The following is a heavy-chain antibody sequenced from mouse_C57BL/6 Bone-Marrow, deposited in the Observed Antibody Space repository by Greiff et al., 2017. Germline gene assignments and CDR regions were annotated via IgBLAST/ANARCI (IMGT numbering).Heavy chain of an antibody. D-gene: IGHD1-1*01. CDR3: ARVYYYGSSHYFDY. Sequence: QVQLKQSGPELVKPGASVKISCKASGYAFSSSWMNWVKQRPGKGLEWIGRLYPGDGDTNYNGKFKGKATLTADKSSSTAYMQLSSLTSEDSAVYFCARVYYYGSSHYFDYWGQGTTLTVSS. V-gene: IGHV1-82*01. CDR1: GYAFSSSW. CDR2: LYPGDGDT. J-gene: IGHJ2*01.